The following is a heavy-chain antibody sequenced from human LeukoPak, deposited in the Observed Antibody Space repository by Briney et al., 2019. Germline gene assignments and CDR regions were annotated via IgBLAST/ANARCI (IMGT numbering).Heavy chain of an antibody. CDR1: GFAFISYA. CDR3: AKSEYGSGSYEFDY. CDR2: ISGSGGST. Sequence: GWSLRLSSAASGFAFISYAMTWGRRAPGKGLEGVASISGSGGSTYYADSVKGRFTISRDNSKNMMYLQMNSLRAEETAVYYCAKSEYGSGSYEFDYWGQGTLVTVSS. D-gene: IGHD3-10*01. J-gene: IGHJ4*02. V-gene: IGHV3-23*01.